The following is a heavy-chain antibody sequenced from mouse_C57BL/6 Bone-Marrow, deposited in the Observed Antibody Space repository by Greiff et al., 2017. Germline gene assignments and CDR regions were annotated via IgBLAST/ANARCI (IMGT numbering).Heavy chain of an antibody. CDR2: IDPSDSYT. CDR1: GYTFTSYW. J-gene: IGHJ2*01. D-gene: IGHD1-1*01. Sequence: QVPLQQPGAELVKPGASVKLSCKASGYTFTSYWMQWVKQRPGQGLEWIGEIDPSDSYTNYTQKFKGKDTLTVDPSSSTAYMQLSSLTSEDSAVYYCASGGDYGSSSYFDYWGQGTTLTVSS. V-gene: IGHV1-50*01. CDR3: ASGGDYGSSSYFDY.